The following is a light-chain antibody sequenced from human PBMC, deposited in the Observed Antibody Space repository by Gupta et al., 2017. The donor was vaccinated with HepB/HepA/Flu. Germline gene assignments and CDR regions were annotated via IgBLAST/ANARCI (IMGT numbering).Light chain of an antibody. J-gene: IGKJ2*04. V-gene: IGKV2D-29*01. CDR1: QSLLHSYGNTY. CDR3: MQTIQFPPMCN. CDR2: EVS. Sequence: DIGMTQTSIPLFVTPGQPASISCKSSQSLLHSYGNTYLYWYLQKPGQPPQLLIYEVSNRFSGVPDRFSGSGSGTDFTLKISRVEAEDVGVYYCMQTIQFPPMCNFGQGTKLEIK.